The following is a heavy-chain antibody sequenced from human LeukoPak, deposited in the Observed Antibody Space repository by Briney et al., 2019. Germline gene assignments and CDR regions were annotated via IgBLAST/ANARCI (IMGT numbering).Heavy chain of an antibody. CDR3: ARFGGNSERDDY. J-gene: IGHJ4*02. CDR1: GFTFSSYS. Sequence: PGGSLRLSCAASGFTFSSYSMNWARQAPGKGLEWVSSISSSSSYIYYADSVKGRFTISRDNAKNSLYLQMNSLRAEDTAVYYCARFGGNSERDDYWGQGTLVTISS. D-gene: IGHD4-23*01. CDR2: ISSSSSYI. V-gene: IGHV3-21*01.